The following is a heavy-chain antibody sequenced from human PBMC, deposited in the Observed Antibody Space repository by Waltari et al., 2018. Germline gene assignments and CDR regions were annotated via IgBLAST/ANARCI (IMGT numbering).Heavy chain of an antibody. V-gene: IGHV3-74*01. CDR3: ATAVTTPWGS. CDR1: GFTFRNNW. Sequence: EVQLVESGGGLVQPGGSLRLSCAASGFTFRNNWMHWVRQAPGKGLVGCSRMNSDGSLTTYADSGKGLFTISRDNAKNTLYLQMNSLRADDTAVYYCATAVTTPWGSWGQGTLVTVSS. D-gene: IGHD4-17*01. CDR2: MNSDGSLT. J-gene: IGHJ5*02.